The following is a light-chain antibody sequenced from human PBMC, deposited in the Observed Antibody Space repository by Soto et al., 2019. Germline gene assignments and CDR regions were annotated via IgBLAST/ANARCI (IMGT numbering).Light chain of an antibody. CDR2: GAS. J-gene: IGKJ4*01. CDR1: QSVSSKY. CDR3: HHYGSS. V-gene: IGKV3-20*01. Sequence: EIVLTQSPGTLSLSPGERXTLSCRASQSVSSKYLAWYQHKPGQAPRLVIYGASSRATGLPDRFSGSGSGTDFTLTISRLEPEDFAFYYCHHYGSSFGGGTKVDI.